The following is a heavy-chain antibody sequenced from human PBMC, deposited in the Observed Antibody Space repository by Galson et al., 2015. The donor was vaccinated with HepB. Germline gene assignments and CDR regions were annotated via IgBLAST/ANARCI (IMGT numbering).Heavy chain of an antibody. CDR2: IIPRFGTT. J-gene: IGHJ3*01. D-gene: IGHD3-3*01. V-gene: IGHV1-69*13. CDR1: GGTFSGYA. CDR3: ARSTNLLSYDFWSGYHTVDV. Sequence: SVKVSCKASGGTFSGYAISWVRQAPGQGPEWMGGIIPRFGTTKNAQKFQGRVTIFADESTNTAYMELRSLRSEDTAVYYCARSTNLLSYDFWSGYHTVDVWGQGTRDIVSS.